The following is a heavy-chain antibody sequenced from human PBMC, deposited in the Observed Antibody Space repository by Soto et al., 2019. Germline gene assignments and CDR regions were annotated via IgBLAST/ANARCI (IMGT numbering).Heavy chain of an antibody. D-gene: IGHD2-2*01. CDR2: IYPGDSDT. CDR3: AREGGYCSSTSCQGIDY. Sequence: PXESLKISCKACGYSFTSYWIAWVRQMPGKGLEWMGIIYPGDSDTRYSPSFQGQVTISADRSISTAYLHWSSLKASDTAMYYCAREGGYCSSTSCQGIDYWGQGTLVTVSS. CDR1: GYSFTSYW. J-gene: IGHJ4*02. V-gene: IGHV5-51*01.